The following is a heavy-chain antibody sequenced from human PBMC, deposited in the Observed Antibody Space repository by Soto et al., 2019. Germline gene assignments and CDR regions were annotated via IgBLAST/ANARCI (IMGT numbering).Heavy chain of an antibody. V-gene: IGHV4-39*01. CDR2: IDFSRRT. D-gene: IGHD3-16*01. J-gene: IGHJ4*02. CDR3: ARHGGEGIVITLGEVIPRVAFDS. Sequence: SETLSLTCTVSGYSLSNNTFYWGCIRQPPGKGLELIGNIDFSRRTSYNPSLRSRVTISADASKKQFSLKLTSVTAADTAIYYCARHGGEGIVITLGEVIPRVAFDSWGQGTVVTVSS. CDR1: GYSLSNNTFY.